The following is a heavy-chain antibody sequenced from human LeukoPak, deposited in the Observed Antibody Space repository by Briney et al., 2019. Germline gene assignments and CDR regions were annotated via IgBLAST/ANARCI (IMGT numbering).Heavy chain of an antibody. V-gene: IGHV4-34*01. CDR3: ARVKIEGGFWSGYYYITFDY. J-gene: IGHJ4*02. CDR2: INHSGST. D-gene: IGHD3-3*01. Sequence: KPSETLSLTCAVYGGSFSGYYWSWIRQPPGKGLEWIGEINHSGSTNYNPSLKSRVTISVDTSKNQFSLKLSSVTAADTAVYYCARVKIEGGFWSGYYYITFDYWGQGTLVTVSS. CDR1: GGSFSGYY.